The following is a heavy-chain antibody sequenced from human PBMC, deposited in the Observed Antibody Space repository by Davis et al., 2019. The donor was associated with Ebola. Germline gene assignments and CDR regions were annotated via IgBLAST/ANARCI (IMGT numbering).Heavy chain of an antibody. CDR2: IYYSGST. V-gene: IGHV4-59*01. D-gene: IGHD3-3*01. J-gene: IGHJ6*04. CDR1: GGSISSYY. CDR3: ARGGPFWSGYMRVPPPLDV. Sequence: PSETLSLTCTVSGGSISSYYWSWIRQPPGKGLEWIGYIYYSGSTNYNPSLKSRVTISVDTSKNQFSLKLSSVTAADTAVYYCARGGPFWSGYMRVPPPLDVWGKGTTVTVSS.